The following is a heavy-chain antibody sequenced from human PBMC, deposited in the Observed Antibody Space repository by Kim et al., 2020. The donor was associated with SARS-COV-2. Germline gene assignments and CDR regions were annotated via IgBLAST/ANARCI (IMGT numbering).Heavy chain of an antibody. J-gene: IGHJ4*02. CDR1: GFSLSNPRTG. CDR3: ARTYGSGTLKHDF. V-gene: IGHV2-26*01. Sequence: SGPTLVNPTETLTLTCTVSGFSLSNPRTGVSWIRQPPGKALEWLAHTFSNDEKSYSTSLKGRLTISKDTSKSQVVLIMTNMDPADTATYYCARTYGSGTLKHDFWGQGTLVTVTS. D-gene: IGHD3-10*01. CDR2: TFSNDEK.